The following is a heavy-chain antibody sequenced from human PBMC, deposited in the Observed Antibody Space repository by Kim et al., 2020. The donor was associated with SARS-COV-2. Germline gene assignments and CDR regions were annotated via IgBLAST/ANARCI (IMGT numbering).Heavy chain of an antibody. D-gene: IGHD6-6*01. V-gene: IGHV5-51*01. CDR2: IYPGDSDT. J-gene: IGHJ4*02. CDR3: ARLARPAEYYFDY. CDR1: GYSFTNDW. Sequence: GESLKISCKGSGYSFTNDWIGWVRQMPGKGLEWMGIIYPGDSDTRYSPSFQGQVTMSADKSISTAYLQWSSLKASDTAMYYCARLARPAEYYFDYWGLGTLVTVSS.